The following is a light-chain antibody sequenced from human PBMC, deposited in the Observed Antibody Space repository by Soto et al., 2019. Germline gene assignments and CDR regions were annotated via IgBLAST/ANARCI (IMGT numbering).Light chain of an antibody. CDR2: DTS. Sequence: IVLKQSPATLSLSPWERAALSCRASQSVSRYLACYQQKPGQAPRLLIYDTSNRATGFPARFSGSGSGTDFTLTISRLEPEDFAVYYCQQRSSWPITFGQGTRLEIK. J-gene: IGKJ5*01. V-gene: IGKV3-11*01. CDR1: QSVSRY. CDR3: QQRSSWPIT.